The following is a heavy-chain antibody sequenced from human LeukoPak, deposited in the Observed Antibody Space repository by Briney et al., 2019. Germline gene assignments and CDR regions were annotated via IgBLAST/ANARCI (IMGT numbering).Heavy chain of an antibody. J-gene: IGHJ5*02. Sequence: ASVKVSCKASGYTFTSYGISWVRQAPGQGLEWMGWISAYNGNTNYAQKLQGRLTMTTDTSTSTAYMELRSLRSDDTAVYYCARGRYSSDYNWFDPWGQGTLVTVSS. V-gene: IGHV1-18*01. D-gene: IGHD6-19*01. CDR3: ARGRYSSDYNWFDP. CDR1: GYTFTSYG. CDR2: ISAYNGNT.